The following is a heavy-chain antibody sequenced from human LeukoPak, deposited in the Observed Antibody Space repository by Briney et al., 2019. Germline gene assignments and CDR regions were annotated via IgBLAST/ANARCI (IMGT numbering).Heavy chain of an antibody. Sequence: SETLSLTCAVYGGSFSGYSWSWIRQPPGKGLEWIGEINHSRSTTYNLSLKSRVTISVDTSKNQFSLKLSSVTAADTAVYYCARGPLHYYDSSGYYYRRYYYYGMDVWGQGTTVTVSS. D-gene: IGHD3-22*01. CDR3: ARGPLHYYDSSGYYYRRYYYYGMDV. V-gene: IGHV4-34*01. J-gene: IGHJ6*02. CDR1: GGSFSGYS. CDR2: INHSRST.